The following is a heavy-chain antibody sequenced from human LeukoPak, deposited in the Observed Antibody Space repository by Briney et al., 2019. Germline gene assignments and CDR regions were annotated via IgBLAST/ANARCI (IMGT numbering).Heavy chain of an antibody. D-gene: IGHD6-6*01. CDR2: IYYSGST. V-gene: IGHV4-39*01. J-gene: IGHJ6*04. CDR3: ARHLEYSSSPDV. CDR1: GVSISSSSYY. Sequence: SETLSLTCTVSGVSISSSSYYWGWIRQPPGKGLEWIGSIYYSGSTYYNPSLKSRVTISVDTSKNQFSLKLSSVTAADTAVYYCARHLEYSSSPDVWGKGTTVTVSS.